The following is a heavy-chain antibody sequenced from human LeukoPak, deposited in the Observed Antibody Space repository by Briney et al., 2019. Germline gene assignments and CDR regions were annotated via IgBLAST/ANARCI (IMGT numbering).Heavy chain of an antibody. CDR1: GGSISSYY. V-gene: IGHV4-59*01. CDR2: IYYSGST. D-gene: IGHD4-17*01. Sequence: PSETLSLTCTVSGGSISSYYWSWIRQPPGRGLEWIGYIYYSGSTNYNPSLKSRVTISVDTSKNQFSLKLSSVTAADTAAYYCAREGGDYVVGGHNWFDPWGQGTLVTVSS. J-gene: IGHJ5*02. CDR3: AREGGDYVVGGHNWFDP.